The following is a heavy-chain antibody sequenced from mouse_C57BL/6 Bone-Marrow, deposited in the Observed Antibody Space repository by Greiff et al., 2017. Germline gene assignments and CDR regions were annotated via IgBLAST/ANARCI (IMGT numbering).Heavy chain of an antibody. CDR3: ARERFMDY. V-gene: IGHV1-69*01. CDR1: GYTFTSYW. CDR2: IDPSDSYT. J-gene: IGHJ4*01. Sequence: VQLQQPGAELVMPGASVKLSCKASGYTFTSYWMHWVKQRPGQGLEWIGEIDPSDSYTNYNQKFKGKSTLTVDKSSSTAYMQLSSLTSEDSAVYYCARERFMDYWGQGTSVTVSS.